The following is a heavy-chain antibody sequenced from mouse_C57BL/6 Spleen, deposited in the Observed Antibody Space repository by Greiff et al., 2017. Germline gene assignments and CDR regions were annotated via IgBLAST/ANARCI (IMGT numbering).Heavy chain of an antibody. D-gene: IGHD1-1*01. CDR2: IYPGDGDT. V-gene: IGHV1-82*01. CDR3: ARTLANSFYFDY. Sequence: QVQLQQSGPELVKPGASVKISCKASGYAFSSSWMNWVKQRPGKGLEWIGRIYPGDGDTNYNGKFKGKATLTADKSSSTAYMQLSSLTSEDSAVYFCARTLANSFYFDYWGQGTTLTVSS. CDR1: GYAFSSSW. J-gene: IGHJ2*01.